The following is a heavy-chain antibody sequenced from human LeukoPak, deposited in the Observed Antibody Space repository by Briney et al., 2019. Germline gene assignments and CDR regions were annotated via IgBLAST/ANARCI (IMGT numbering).Heavy chain of an antibody. CDR2: IYYSGST. Sequence: SETLSLTCTVSGGSISSYYWGWIRQPPGKGLEWIGSIYYSGSTYYNPSLKSRVTISVDTSKNQFSLKLSSVTAADTAVYYCARHQLENYYDSSGYDADYWGQGTLVTVSS. D-gene: IGHD3-22*01. V-gene: IGHV4-39*01. J-gene: IGHJ4*02. CDR3: ARHQLENYYDSSGYDADY. CDR1: GGSISSYY.